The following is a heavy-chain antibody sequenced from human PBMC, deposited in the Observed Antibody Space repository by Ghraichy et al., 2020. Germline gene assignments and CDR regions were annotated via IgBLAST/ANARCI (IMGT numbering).Heavy chain of an antibody. CDR3: ARAGSSNFVPVDR. J-gene: IGHJ5*02. Sequence: SETLSLTCSVSGDSISSGTYFWNWIRQPAGKGLQWIGRISARGTTNYTPSLKSRLTFSMDTSKNQFSLKLSSVTAADTAVYYCARAGSSNFVPVDRWGQGTMVTVSS. CDR2: ISARGTT. CDR1: GDSISSGTYF. V-gene: IGHV4-61*02. D-gene: IGHD4-11*01.